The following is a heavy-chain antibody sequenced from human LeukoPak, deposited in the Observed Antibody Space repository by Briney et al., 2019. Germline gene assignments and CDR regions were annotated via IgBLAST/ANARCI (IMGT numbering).Heavy chain of an antibody. CDR1: GGTFSSYA. D-gene: IGHD3-22*01. Sequence: SVKVSCKASGGTFSSYAISWVRQAPGQGLEWMGGIIPTFGTANYAQKFQGRVTITTDESTSTAYMELSSLRSEDTAVYYCARGLGGSSGYYQIDYWGQGTLVTVSS. CDR2: IIPTFGTA. CDR3: ARGLGGSSGYYQIDY. V-gene: IGHV1-69*05. J-gene: IGHJ4*02.